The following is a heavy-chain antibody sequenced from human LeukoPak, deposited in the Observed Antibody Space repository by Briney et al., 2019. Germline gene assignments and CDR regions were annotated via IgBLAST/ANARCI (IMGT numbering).Heavy chain of an antibody. V-gene: IGHV3-21*06. CDR2: ITSSSSYI. Sequence: GGSLRLSCAASGFTFTTYTMNWVRQAPGKGLEWVSSITSSSSYIYYADSVKGRFTISRDSAKNSLYLQMNSLRAEDTAVYYCARGHSSSSFDYWGQGTLVTVSS. CDR1: GFTFTTYT. J-gene: IGHJ4*02. D-gene: IGHD6-13*01. CDR3: ARGHSSSSFDY.